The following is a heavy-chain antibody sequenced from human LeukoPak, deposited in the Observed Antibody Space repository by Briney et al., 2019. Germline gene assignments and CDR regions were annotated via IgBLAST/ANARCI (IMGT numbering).Heavy chain of an antibody. CDR1: GYIFTAYY. CDR3: ARDNPVGMGDY. J-gene: IGHJ4*02. D-gene: IGHD3-10*01. V-gene: IGHV1-46*01. CDR2: INSSGGST. Sequence: ASVKVSCKASGYIFTAYYIHWVRQAPGQGLEWMGIINSSGGSTYYAQKFQGRVTMTRDTSTSTVYMELSSLRSEDTAVYYCARDNPVGMGDYWGQGTLVTVSS.